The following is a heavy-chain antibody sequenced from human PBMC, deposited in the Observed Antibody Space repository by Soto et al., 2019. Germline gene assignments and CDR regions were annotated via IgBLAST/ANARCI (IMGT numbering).Heavy chain of an antibody. CDR2: ISYDGSNK. CDR3: AREGGWELLLGY. J-gene: IGHJ4*02. D-gene: IGHD1-26*01. V-gene: IGHV3-30-3*01. Sequence: QVQLVESGGGVVQPGRSLRLSCAASGFTFSSYAMHWVRQAPGKGLEWVAVISYDGSNKYYADSVKGRFTISRDNSKNTLYLQMNSLRAEDTAVYYCAREGGWELLLGYWGQGTLVTVSS. CDR1: GFTFSSYA.